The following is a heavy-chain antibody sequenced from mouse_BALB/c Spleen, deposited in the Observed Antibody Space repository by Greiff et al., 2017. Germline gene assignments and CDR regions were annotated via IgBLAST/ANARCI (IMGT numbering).Heavy chain of an antibody. Sequence: EVKLVESGGGLVKPGGSLKLSCAASGFAFSSYDMSWVRQTPEKRLEWVAYISSGGGSTYYPDTVKGRFTISRDNAKNTLYLQMSSLKSEDTAMYYCARLLLYFDYWGQGTTLTVSS. CDR3: ARLLLYFDY. J-gene: IGHJ2*01. D-gene: IGHD1-1*01. CDR2: ISSGGGST. V-gene: IGHV5-12-1*01. CDR1: GFAFSSYD.